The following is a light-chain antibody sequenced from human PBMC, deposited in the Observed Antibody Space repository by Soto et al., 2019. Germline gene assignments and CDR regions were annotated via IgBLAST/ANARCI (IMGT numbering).Light chain of an antibody. Sequence: EIVLTQSPGTLSLSPGESATLSCRASKRVSSSYLAWYQQKPGQAPRPLIYGASSRAIGIPDRFSGSGSGTDFTLTISRLEPEDFAVYYCQQYGSSPWTFGQGTKVEIK. CDR2: GAS. CDR1: KRVSSSY. CDR3: QQYGSSPWT. V-gene: IGKV3-20*01. J-gene: IGKJ1*01.